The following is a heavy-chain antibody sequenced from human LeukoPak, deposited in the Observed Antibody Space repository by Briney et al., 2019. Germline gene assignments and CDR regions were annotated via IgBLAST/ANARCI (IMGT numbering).Heavy chain of an antibody. V-gene: IGHV1-18*01. D-gene: IGHD3-22*01. CDR2: ISAYNGNT. J-gene: IGHJ4*02. CDR3: ARDPPQAYYYDSSGYLDY. Sequence: ASAKVSCKASGYTFTSYGISWVRQAPGQGLEWMGWISAYNGNTNYAQKLQGRVTMTTDTSTSTAYMELRSLRSDDTAVYYCARDPPQAYYYDSSGYLDYWGQGTLVTVSS. CDR1: GYTFTSYG.